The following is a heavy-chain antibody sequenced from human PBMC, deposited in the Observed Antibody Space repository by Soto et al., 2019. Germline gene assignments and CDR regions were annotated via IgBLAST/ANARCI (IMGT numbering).Heavy chain of an antibody. V-gene: IGHV4-31*03. CDR2: IYYSGST. D-gene: IGHD6-13*01. Sequence: SETLSLTCTVSGGSISSGGHYWSWIRQHPGKGLEWIGYIYYSGSTYYNPSLKSRVTISVDTSKNQFSLKLSSVTAADTAVYYCARDDGAAADPYYYDYWGQGTLVTVLL. CDR1: GGSISSGGHY. J-gene: IGHJ4*02. CDR3: ARDDGAAADPYYYDY.